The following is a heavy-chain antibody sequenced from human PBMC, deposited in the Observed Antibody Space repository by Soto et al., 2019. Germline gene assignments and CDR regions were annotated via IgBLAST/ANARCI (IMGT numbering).Heavy chain of an antibody. J-gene: IGHJ4*02. D-gene: IGHD6-13*01. V-gene: IGHV1-69*01. CDR3: AASSSVSAAGYCNF. CDR2: ISPLLSQQ. CDR1: AHLFNNYP. Sequence: QVRLVQSGAEVKEPGSWVKVSGKATAHLFNNYPFNWVRQAPGKGREWMGGISPLLSQQNYAQKFQGRVTIGADELTTSVYLEVSNLESEDTAMYYCAASSSVSAAGYCNFWGEGTLVTVSP.